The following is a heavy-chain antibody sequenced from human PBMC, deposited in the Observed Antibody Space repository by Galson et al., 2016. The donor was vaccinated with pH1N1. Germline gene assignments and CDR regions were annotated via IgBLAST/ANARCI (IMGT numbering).Heavy chain of an antibody. D-gene: IGHD3-10*01. CDR2: TYYRSKWYN. Sequence: SGDSVSSTNCAWDWIRQYPSRGLEWLGRTYYRSKWYNDYAVSVQSRITINPDTSKNQLSLHLNSVTPEDTAVYYCARDRGSTLFHNYGMDVWGQGTTVIVSS. CDR3: ARDRGSTLFHNYGMDV. J-gene: IGHJ6*02. CDR1: GDSVSSTNCA. V-gene: IGHV6-1*01.